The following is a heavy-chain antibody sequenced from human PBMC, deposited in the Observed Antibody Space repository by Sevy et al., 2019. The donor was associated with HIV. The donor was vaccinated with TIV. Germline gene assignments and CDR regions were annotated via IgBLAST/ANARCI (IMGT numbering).Heavy chain of an antibody. V-gene: IGHV3-7*01. CDR3: ARGGSGYDY. Sequence: GGYLRLSCAASGFAFSTYWMSWVRQAPGKGLEWVANIKPDGSEIQYVDSVQGRFFISRNNAENTVTLEMTSLRVEDTAFYSCARGGSGYDYWGQGSQVTVSS. CDR1: GFAFSTYW. J-gene: IGHJ4*02. D-gene: IGHD5-12*01. CDR2: IKPDGSEI.